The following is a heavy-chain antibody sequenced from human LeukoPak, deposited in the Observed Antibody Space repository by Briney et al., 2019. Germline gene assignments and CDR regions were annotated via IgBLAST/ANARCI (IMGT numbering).Heavy chain of an antibody. V-gene: IGHV3-9*03. Sequence: SLRLXCAASGFTCDDHAMHWVRQAPGKGLASVSAISWNSGSIGYADSVKGRFTISRDNANTSQHLPINSMSAEDIALYSSATDSSSSSCEGAFDTWGQGTMVTVSS. CDR3: ATDSSSSSCEGAFDT. CDR1: GFTCDDHA. CDR2: ISWNSGSI. J-gene: IGHJ3*02. D-gene: IGHD6-13*01.